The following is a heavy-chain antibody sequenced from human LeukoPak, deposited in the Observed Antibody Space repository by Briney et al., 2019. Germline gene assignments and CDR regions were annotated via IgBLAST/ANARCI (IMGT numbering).Heavy chain of an antibody. J-gene: IGHJ4*02. CDR2: ISSSSSYI. CDR3: ARVVAAAGFDH. Sequence: GGSLRLSCAASGFTFSSYSMNWVRQAPGKGLEWVSSISSSSSYIYYADSVKGRFTISRDNAKNSLYLQMNSLRAEDTAVYYCARVVAAAGFDHWGQGTLVTVSS. CDR1: GFTFSSYS. V-gene: IGHV3-21*01. D-gene: IGHD6-13*01.